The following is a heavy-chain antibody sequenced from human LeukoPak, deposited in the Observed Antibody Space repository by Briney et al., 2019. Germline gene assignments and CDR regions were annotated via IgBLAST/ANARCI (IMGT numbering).Heavy chain of an antibody. CDR1: GYTFTRYD. D-gene: IGHD3-3*01. Sequence: EASVTVSFTASGYTFTRYDINWVRQAPGQGVEWMGWMNPNSGNTGYAQNFQGRVTITRNTSISTAYMELSSLRSEDTAVYYCARAPRRITIFGVVSRGHYYFDYWGQGTLVTVSS. CDR2: MNPNSGNT. CDR3: ARAPRRITIFGVVSRGHYYFDY. J-gene: IGHJ4*02. V-gene: IGHV1-8*01.